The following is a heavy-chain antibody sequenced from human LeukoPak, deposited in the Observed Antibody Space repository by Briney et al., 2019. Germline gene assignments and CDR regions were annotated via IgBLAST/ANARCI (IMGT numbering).Heavy chain of an antibody. CDR3: ARGAGHDAFDI. CDR1: GFTFSSYA. CDR2: ISSSSSYI. V-gene: IGHV3-21*01. J-gene: IGHJ3*02. Sequence: PGGSLRLSCAASGFTFSSYAMSWVRQAPGKGLEWVSSISSSSSYIYYADSVKGRFTISRDNAKNSLYLQMNSLRAEDTAVYYCARGAGHDAFDIWGQGTMVTVSS.